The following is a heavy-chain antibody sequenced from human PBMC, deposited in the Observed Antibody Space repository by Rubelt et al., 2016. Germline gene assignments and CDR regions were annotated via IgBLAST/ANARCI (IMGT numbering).Heavy chain of an antibody. CDR3: SKDSGYGRPDF. CDR2: ISSTITSG. J-gene: IGHJ4*02. D-gene: IGHD5-12*01. Sequence: GGALRISCAASGFAITKYGMSWVRQAAGKGLGWVSYISSTITSGYYEASVKGRFTISRDNAKKSLYLQVNRLRAEKKAVYYCSKDSGYGRPDFWGQGTLVTVYS. CDR1: GFAITKYG. V-gene: IGHV3-48*04.